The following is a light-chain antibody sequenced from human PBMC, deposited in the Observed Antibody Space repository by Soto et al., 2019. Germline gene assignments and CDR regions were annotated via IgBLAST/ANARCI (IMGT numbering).Light chain of an antibody. J-gene: IGKJ1*01. V-gene: IGKV1-5*03. CDR2: MAS. CDR3: QQYKSYPWT. Sequence: DIQMTQSPSTLSASVGDRVTITCRASQNINNWLAWYQQKPGKAPEVLIYMASKLQSGVSSRLSGSGHGTDFTLTISSLQPDDFATYYCQQYKSYPWTFGRGTKVDIK. CDR1: QNINNW.